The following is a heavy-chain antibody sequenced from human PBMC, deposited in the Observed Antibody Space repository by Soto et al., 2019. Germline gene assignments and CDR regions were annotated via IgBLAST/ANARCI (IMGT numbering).Heavy chain of an antibody. CDR2: IYSDGST. J-gene: IGHJ4*02. D-gene: IGHD3-9*01. V-gene: IGHV3-66*01. Sequence: EVQLVESGGGLVQPGGSLRLSCAASGFTVNSNYMSWVRQAPGKGLEWVSVIYSDGSTYYADSVKGRFIISRDNSNTTLDFQLNRLRAEDTAVYCFATLTKYAILTGFYPCWGQGTLVTVSS. CDR1: GFTVNSNY. CDR3: ATLTKYAILTGFYPC.